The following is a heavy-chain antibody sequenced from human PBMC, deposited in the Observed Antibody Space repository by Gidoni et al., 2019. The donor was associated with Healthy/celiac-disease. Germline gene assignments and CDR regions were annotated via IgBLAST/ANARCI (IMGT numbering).Heavy chain of an antibody. CDR1: GGSISSYY. CDR3: ARSGCSSTSCFHWGGADY. V-gene: IGHV4-4*07. CDR2: IYTSGST. Sequence: QVQLQESGPGLVKPSETLSLTCTVSGGSISSYYWSWIRQPAGKGLEWIGRIYTSGSTNYNPSLKSRVTMSVDTSKNQFSLKLSSVTAADTAVYYCARSGCSSTSCFHWGGADYWGQGTLVTVSS. J-gene: IGHJ4*02. D-gene: IGHD2-2*01.